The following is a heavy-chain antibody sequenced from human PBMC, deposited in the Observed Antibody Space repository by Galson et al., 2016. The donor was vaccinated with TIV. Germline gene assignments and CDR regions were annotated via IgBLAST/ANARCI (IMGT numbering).Heavy chain of an antibody. V-gene: IGHV3-30-3*01. CDR3: VRDGPEGYNDLDY. CDR2: VSNDGSQT. J-gene: IGHJ4*02. CDR1: GFAFSSYS. D-gene: IGHD5-24*01. Sequence: SLRLSCAASGFAFSSYSLHWVRQAPGTGPESVAVVSNDGSQTYYANSVRGRFTISRDNFMNTVFLQMNSLRAKDAAVYYCVRDGPEGYNDLDYWGLGTRVTVSS.